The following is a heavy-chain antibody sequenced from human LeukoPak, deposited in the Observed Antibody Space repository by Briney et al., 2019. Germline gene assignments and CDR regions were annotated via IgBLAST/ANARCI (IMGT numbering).Heavy chain of an antibody. CDR1: GYSFIGYH. Sequence: ASVKVSCKASGYSFIGYHMHWVRQAPGQGLEWMGWIDPNSGGTNYAQKFQGRVTMTRDTSITTVYMELSRLRSDDTAVYYCSRASIAVAAVAGYWGQGTLVTVS. J-gene: IGHJ1*01. V-gene: IGHV1-2*02. D-gene: IGHD6-19*01. CDR2: IDPNSGGT. CDR3: SRASIAVAAVAGY.